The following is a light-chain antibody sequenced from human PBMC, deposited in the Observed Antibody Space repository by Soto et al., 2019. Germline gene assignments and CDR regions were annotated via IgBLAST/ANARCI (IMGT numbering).Light chain of an antibody. CDR3: AAWDDSLSGLGWV. CDR1: SSNLGSNY. V-gene: IGLV1-47*01. Sequence: QSVLTQPPSASGTPGQRVTISCSGSSSNLGSNYVYWYQQLPGTAPKLLIYRNNQRPSGVPDRFSGSKSGTSASLAISGLRAEDEADYYCAAWDDSLSGLGWVFGGGTKLTVL. CDR2: RNN. J-gene: IGLJ3*02.